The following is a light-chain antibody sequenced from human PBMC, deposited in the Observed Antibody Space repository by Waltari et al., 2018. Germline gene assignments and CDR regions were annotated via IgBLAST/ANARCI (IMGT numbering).Light chain of an antibody. CDR2: RSD. J-gene: IGLJ3*02. CDR1: SSNIGRNR. V-gene: IGLV1-44*01. Sequence: QSLLTQPPSISGAPGQRVTISCSRGSSNIGRNRVNWYEQVPGPAPKLLIFRSDQRPSGVSDRFSGSKSGTSASLTITGLLSADEADYICAAWDDSLNAWIFGGGTRLTVL. CDR3: AAWDDSLNAWI.